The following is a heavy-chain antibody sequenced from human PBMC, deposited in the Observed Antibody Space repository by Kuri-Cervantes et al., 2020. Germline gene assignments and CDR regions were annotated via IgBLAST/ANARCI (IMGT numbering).Heavy chain of an antibody. V-gene: IGHV1-2*02. CDR2: INPSGGST. Sequence: ASLKVSCKASGYTFTSYYMHWVRQAPGQGLEWMGIINPSGGSTNYAQKFQGRVTMTRDTSISTAYMELSRLRSDDTAVYYCARDPSVTGTTVFFMDVWGQGTTVTCAS. CDR3: ARDPSVTGTTVFFMDV. D-gene: IGHD1-7*01. J-gene: IGHJ6*01. CDR1: GYTFTSYY.